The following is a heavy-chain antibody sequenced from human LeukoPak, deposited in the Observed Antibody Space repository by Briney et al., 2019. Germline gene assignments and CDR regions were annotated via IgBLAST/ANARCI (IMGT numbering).Heavy chain of an antibody. CDR2: FSWSSGSI. D-gene: IGHD1-26*01. J-gene: IGHJ4*02. CDR3: AKWPEGATPKFHH. Sequence: PGGSLRLSCAASGFTSNDNAIHWVRQAPGKGLEWVSGFSWSSGSIGYADSVKGRFTISRDNSKSTLHLQMDSLRAEDSALYYCAKWPEGATPKFHHWGQGTLVTVSS. CDR1: GFTSNDNA. V-gene: IGHV3-9*02.